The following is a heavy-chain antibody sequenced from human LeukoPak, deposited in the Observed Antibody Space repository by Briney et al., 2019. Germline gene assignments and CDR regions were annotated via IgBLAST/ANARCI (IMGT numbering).Heavy chain of an antibody. CDR3: AKETVDTAMANYYYYYMDV. Sequence: PGGSLRLSCVASGFTFSNYGMHWVRQAPGKGLEWVAFIRYDGNSEFYVDSVKGRFTISRDNSKSTLFLQMNSLRSEDTAVYYCAKETVDTAMANYYYYYMDVWGKGTTVTVSS. D-gene: IGHD5-18*01. J-gene: IGHJ6*03. V-gene: IGHV3-30*02. CDR1: GFTFSNYG. CDR2: IRYDGNSE.